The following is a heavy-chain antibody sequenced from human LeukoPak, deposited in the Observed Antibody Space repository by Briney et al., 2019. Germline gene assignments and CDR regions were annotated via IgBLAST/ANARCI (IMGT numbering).Heavy chain of an antibody. V-gene: IGHV1-8*01. CDR2: MNLNSGNT. Sequence: ASVKVSCKDSGYSFSSNDINWVRQATGQGLEWMGWMNLNSGNTGYAQKFRGRVTMTRNNSISAAYMELSSLRSEDTAVYYCARGPRRDGYNYYYYYNMDVWGKGTTVTVSS. J-gene: IGHJ6*03. CDR3: ARGPRRDGYNYYYYYNMDV. CDR1: GYSFSSND. D-gene: IGHD5-24*01.